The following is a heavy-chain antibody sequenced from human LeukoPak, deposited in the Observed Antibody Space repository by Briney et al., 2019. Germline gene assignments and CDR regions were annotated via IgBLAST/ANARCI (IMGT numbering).Heavy chain of an antibody. Sequence: GGSLRLSCAASGFTFSSYSMNWVRQAPGKGLEWVSYISSSSSPIYYADSVKGRFTISRDNAKNSLYLQMNSLRAEDTAVYYCARGGYSNDYWGQGTLVTVSS. CDR3: ARGGYSNDY. D-gene: IGHD4-11*01. V-gene: IGHV3-48*01. CDR2: ISSSSSPI. CDR1: GFTFSSYS. J-gene: IGHJ4*02.